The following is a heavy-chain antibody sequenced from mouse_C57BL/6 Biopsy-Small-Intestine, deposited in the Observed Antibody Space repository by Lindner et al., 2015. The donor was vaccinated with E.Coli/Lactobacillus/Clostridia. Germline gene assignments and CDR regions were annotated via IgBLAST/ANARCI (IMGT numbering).Heavy chain of an antibody. CDR2: ILPGSDFT. D-gene: IGHD2-12*01. Sequence: VQLQESGAELMKPGASVKLSCKASGYTFTGYWLEWIRQRPGHGLEWIGEILPGSDFTNYNEKFKGKATFTTDSSSNTAYIQLSSLSTEDSAIYYCTRGYSVYRYFDSWGQGTTLTVSS. J-gene: IGHJ2*01. V-gene: IGHV1-9*01. CDR1: GYTFTGYW. CDR3: TRGYSVYRYFDS.